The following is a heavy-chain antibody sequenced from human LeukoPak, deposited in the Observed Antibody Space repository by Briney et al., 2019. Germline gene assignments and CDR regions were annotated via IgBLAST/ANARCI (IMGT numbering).Heavy chain of an antibody. CDR2: INPNSGGT. D-gene: IGHD3/OR15-3a*01. J-gene: IGHJ6*02. V-gene: IGHV1-2*02. CDR3: ARGVEEGVITIFGLISPPRGPGF. Sequence: GASVKVSCKASGYTFTGYYMHWVRQAPGQGLEWMGWINPNSGGTNYAQKFQGRVTMTRDTSISTAYMELSRLRSDGTAVYYCARGVEEGVITIFGLISPPRGPGFWGQGTTVTVSS. CDR1: GYTFTGYY.